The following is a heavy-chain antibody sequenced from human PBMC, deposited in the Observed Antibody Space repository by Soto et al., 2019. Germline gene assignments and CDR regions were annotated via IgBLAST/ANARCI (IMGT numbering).Heavy chain of an antibody. D-gene: IGHD3-3*01. Sequence: GASVKVSCKASGYTFTSYYMHWVRQAPGQGLEWMGIINPSGGSTSYAQKFQGRVTMTRDTSTSTVYMELSSLRSEDTAVYYCARGGYDFWSGISRGDWFDPWGQGTLVTSPQ. CDR3: ARGGYDFWSGISRGDWFDP. CDR1: GYTFTSYY. J-gene: IGHJ5*02. V-gene: IGHV1-46*01. CDR2: INPSGGST.